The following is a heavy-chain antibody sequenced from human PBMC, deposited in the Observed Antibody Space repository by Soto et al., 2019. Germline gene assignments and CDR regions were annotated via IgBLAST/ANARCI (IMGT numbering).Heavy chain of an antibody. D-gene: IGHD4-17*01. CDR2: ISGSGALT. CDR3: AKRPASGAYYFDN. CDR1: GFTFSSSA. V-gene: IGHV3-23*01. J-gene: IGHJ4*02. Sequence: PGGSLRLSCAVSGFTFSSSAMAWVRQAPGKGLEWVSGISGSGALTYYADSVKGRFTISRDNSENTLYLQMNSLRAEDTAVYYCAKRPASGAYYFDNWGQGTLVTVSS.